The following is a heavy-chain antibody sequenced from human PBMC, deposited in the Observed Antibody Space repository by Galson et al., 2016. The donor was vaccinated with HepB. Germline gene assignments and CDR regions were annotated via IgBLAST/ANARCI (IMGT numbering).Heavy chain of an antibody. D-gene: IGHD4-17*01. CDR3: ARQVTGIAHGDYVLDC. CDR1: GYSFTNYW. J-gene: IGHJ4*02. CDR2: IYPGDSDT. Sequence: QSGAEVKKPGESLKISCKVSGYSFTNYWIGWVRQMPGKGLEWMGTIYPGDSDTRYSPSFQGQVTISADKSINIAYLQWSSLKASDTAVYYCARQVTGIAHGDYVLDCWGQGTRVTVSS. V-gene: IGHV5-51*01.